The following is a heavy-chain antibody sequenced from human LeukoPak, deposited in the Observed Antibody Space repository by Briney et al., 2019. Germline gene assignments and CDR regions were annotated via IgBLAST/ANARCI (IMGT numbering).Heavy chain of an antibody. J-gene: IGHJ2*01. V-gene: IGHV3-11*04. D-gene: IGHD3-10*01. CDR3: ARSGNTGRNWYFDL. CDR2: ISSSGSTI. CDR1: GFTFSDYY. Sequence: GGSLRLSCAASGFTFSDYYMSWIRQAPGKGLEWISYISSSGSTIYYADSVKGRFTISRDNAKNSLYLQMNSLRAEDTAVYYCARSGNTGRNWYFDLWGRGTLVTVSS.